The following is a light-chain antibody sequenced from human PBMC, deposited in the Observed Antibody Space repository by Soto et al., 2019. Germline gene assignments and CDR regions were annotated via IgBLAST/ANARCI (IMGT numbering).Light chain of an antibody. CDR1: QDIAIY. CDR2: AAS. Sequence: IQLTQSPSSLSASVGDRVTITCRASQDIAIYLAWYQQKPGEAPKLLIYAASTLYGGVPSRFSGSGSGTDFTLTINSLQPEDFATYYCQQSFSAPLTFGGGTKVDIK. J-gene: IGKJ4*01. CDR3: QQSFSAPLT. V-gene: IGKV1-39*01.